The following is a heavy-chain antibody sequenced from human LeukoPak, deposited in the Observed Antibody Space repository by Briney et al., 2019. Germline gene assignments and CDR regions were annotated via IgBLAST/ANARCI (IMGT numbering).Heavy chain of an antibody. CDR2: IIPIFGTA. J-gene: IGHJ4*02. V-gene: IGHV1-69*01. Sequence: GASVKASCKASGGTFSSYAISWVRQAPGHGLEWMGGIIPIFGTANYAQKFQGRVTITADESTSTAYMELSSLRSEDTAVYYCARGLLSGSYVFDYWGQGTLVTVSS. CDR3: ARGLLSGSYVFDY. D-gene: IGHD1-26*01. CDR1: GGTFSSYA.